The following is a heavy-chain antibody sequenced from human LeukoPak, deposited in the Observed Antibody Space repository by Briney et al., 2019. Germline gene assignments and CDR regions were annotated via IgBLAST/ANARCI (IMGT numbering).Heavy chain of an antibody. J-gene: IGHJ4*02. Sequence: PGGSLRLSCAAPGFTFSRYAMGWVRQAPGKGLEWVSTVNENGRRTYYADSVKGRFAMSRDNSRSTLYLQMNSLRAEDTAIYYCAKEGRPNSGGGFFDYWGQGTRVTVSS. CDR2: VNENGRRT. V-gene: IGHV3-23*01. CDR3: AKEGRPNSGGGFFDY. CDR1: GFTFSRYA. D-gene: IGHD5-12*01.